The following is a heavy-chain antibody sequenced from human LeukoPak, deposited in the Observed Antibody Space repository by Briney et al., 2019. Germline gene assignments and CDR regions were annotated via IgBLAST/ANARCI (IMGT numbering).Heavy chain of an antibody. Sequence: ASVKLSCKASGYTFTSYAISWVRQAPGQGLEWMGWISGYNGNTKYAQKVQGRVTMTTDTSTSTAYMELRSLRSDDTAVYYCARGYSYGSDYYYGMDVWGQGTTVTVSS. CDR3: ARGYSYGSDYYYGMDV. J-gene: IGHJ6*02. CDR1: GYTFTSYA. CDR2: ISGYNGNT. V-gene: IGHV1-18*01. D-gene: IGHD5-18*01.